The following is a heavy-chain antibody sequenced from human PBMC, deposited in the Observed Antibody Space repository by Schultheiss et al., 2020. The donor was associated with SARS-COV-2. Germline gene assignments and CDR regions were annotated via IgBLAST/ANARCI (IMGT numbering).Heavy chain of an antibody. J-gene: IGHJ6*02. CDR1: GYSFTSYW. CDR2: IYPGDSDT. D-gene: IGHD3-9*01. CDR3: ARQVAPDYDILTGYTHYYGMDV. V-gene: IGHV5-51*01. Sequence: GGSLRLSCKGSGYSFTSYWIGWVRQMPGKGLEWMGIIYPGDSDTRYSPSFQGQVTISADKSISTAYLQWSSLKASDTAMYYCARQVAPDYDILTGYTHYYGMDVWGQGTTVTVSS.